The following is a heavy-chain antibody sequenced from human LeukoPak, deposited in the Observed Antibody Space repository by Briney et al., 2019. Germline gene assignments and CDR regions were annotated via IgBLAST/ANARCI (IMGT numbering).Heavy chain of an antibody. CDR1: GGSFSGYY. J-gene: IGHJ4*02. D-gene: IGHD5-18*01. V-gene: IGHV4-34*01. Sequence: SETLSLTCAVYGGSFSGYYWSWIRQPPGKGLEWIGEINHSGSTNYNPSLKSRVTISVDTSKNQFSLKLSSVTAADTAVYYCARILVSYGYLFWLGFDYWGQGTLVTVSS. CDR2: INHSGST. CDR3: ARILVSYGYLFWLGFDY.